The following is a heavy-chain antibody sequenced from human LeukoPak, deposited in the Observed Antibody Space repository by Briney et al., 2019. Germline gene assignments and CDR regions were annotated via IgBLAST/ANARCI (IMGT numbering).Heavy chain of an antibody. CDR3: ARWLPGFDY. Sequence: SETLSLTCTVSGYSISSGYYWGWIRQPPGKGLEWIGNIYYSGSTYYNPSLKSRVTISVDTSKNQFSLKVSSVTAADTAVYYCARWLPGFDYWGQGSLVTVSS. D-gene: IGHD5-12*01. V-gene: IGHV4-38-2*02. CDR2: IYYSGST. J-gene: IGHJ4*02. CDR1: GYSISSGYY.